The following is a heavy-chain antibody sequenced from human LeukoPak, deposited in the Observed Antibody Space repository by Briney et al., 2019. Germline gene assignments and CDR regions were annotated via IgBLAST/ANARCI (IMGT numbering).Heavy chain of an antibody. CDR2: IYYSGST. CDR1: GGSISSYY. J-gene: IGHJ6*02. Sequence: ETLSLTCTVSGGSISSYYWSWIRQPPGKGLEWIGYIYYSGSTNYNPSLKSRVTISVDTSKNQFSLKLSSVTAADTAVYYCASVGLYGGNFNGYYYYGMDVWGQGTTVTVSS. D-gene: IGHD4-23*01. CDR3: ASVGLYGGNFNGYYYYGMDV. V-gene: IGHV4-59*08.